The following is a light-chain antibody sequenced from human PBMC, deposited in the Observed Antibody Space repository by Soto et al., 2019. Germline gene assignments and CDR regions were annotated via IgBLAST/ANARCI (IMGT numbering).Light chain of an antibody. CDR2: TAS. CDR3: QHYESSLPSYT. V-gene: IGKV3-20*01. J-gene: IGKJ2*01. Sequence: EIVLTQSPGTLSLSPGERATLSCRASQSLASNYLAWYQQKPGQAPRLLIYTASTRATGIPDRFSGSGSGTDFSLSISRLEAEDFAVYYCQHYESSLPSYTFGQGTKWEVK. CDR1: QSLASNY.